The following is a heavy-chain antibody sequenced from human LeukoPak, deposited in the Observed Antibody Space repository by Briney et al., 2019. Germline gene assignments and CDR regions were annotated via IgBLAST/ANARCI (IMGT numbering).Heavy chain of an antibody. CDR3: ARDGYCSGGSCSSTYYYYGMDV. D-gene: IGHD2-15*01. CDR2: ISGSGGST. V-gene: IGHV3-23*01. J-gene: IGHJ6*02. CDR1: GFTFSSYA. Sequence: PGGSLRLSCAASGFTFSSYAMTWVRQAPGKGLEWVSAISGSGGSTYYADSVKGRFTISRDNAKNSLYLQMNSLRAEDTAVYYCARDGYCSGGSCSSTYYYYGMDVWGQGTTVTVSS.